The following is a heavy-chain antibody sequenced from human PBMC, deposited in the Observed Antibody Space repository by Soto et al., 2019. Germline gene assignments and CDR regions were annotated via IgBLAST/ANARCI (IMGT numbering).Heavy chain of an antibody. CDR2: VFHTGRT. Sequence: QVLLQESGPGLLKPSQTLSLTCTVSGESLSGGVDYWSWIRQSSGGGLEWIGYVFHTGRTSYNPSLKSRVTISADTSKNQFSLRLTSLTAADTAVYYCAKPTAGRGYFDPWGHGSPVTVSS. V-gene: IGHV4-31*03. CDR1: GESLSGGVDY. CDR3: AKPTAGRGYFDP. D-gene: IGHD6-13*01. J-gene: IGHJ4*01.